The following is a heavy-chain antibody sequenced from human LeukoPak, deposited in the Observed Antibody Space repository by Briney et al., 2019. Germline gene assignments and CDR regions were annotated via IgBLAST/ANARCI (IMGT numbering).Heavy chain of an antibody. CDR2: IDHSGST. J-gene: IGHJ4*02. CDR3: ARIGTYDYVLY. D-gene: IGHD3-16*01. CDR1: GGSISSNW. Sequence: SGTLSLTCAVSGGSISSNWWSWVRQPPGKAREWIGEIDHSGSTNYNPSLKSRVTISVDTSKNQFSLKLSSVTAADTAVYYCARIGTYDYVLYWGQGTLVTVSS. V-gene: IGHV4-4*02.